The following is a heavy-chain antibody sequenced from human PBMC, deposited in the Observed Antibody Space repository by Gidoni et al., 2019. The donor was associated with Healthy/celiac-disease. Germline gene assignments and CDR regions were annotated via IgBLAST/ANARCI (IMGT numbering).Heavy chain of an antibody. CDR2: IYYSGST. Sequence: QLQLQESGPVLVTPSETLSLTCTVSGGSIRSSSYHWGWIRQPAGKGLEWIGSIYYSGSTYYNPSLKSRVTISVDTSKNQFSLKLSSVTAADTAVYYCSRWDPSSGYFVLDYWGQGTLVTVSS. CDR3: SRWDPSSGYFVLDY. D-gene: IGHD3-22*01. J-gene: IGHJ4*02. CDR1: GGSIRSSSYH. V-gene: IGHV4-39*01.